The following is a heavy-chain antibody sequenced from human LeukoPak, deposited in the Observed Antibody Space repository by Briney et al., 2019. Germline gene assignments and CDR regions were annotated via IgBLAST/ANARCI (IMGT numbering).Heavy chain of an antibody. CDR2: IYYSGST. D-gene: IGHD3-22*01. J-gene: IGHJ4*02. CDR1: GGSISSCY. CDR3: ARDNYDSSGYYLDY. Sequence: SETLSLTCTVSGGSISSCYWSWIRQPPGKGLEWIGYIYYSGSTNYNPSLKSRVTISVDTSKNQLSLKLSSVTAADTAVYYCARDNYDSSGYYLDYWGQGTLVTVSS. V-gene: IGHV4-59*01.